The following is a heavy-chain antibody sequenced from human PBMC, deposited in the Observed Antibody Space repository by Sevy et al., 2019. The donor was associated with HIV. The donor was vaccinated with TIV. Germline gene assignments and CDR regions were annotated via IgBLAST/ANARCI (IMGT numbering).Heavy chain of an antibody. J-gene: IGHJ6*02. CDR1: GFTFSSYA. D-gene: IGHD5-12*01. CDR3: ARDSGDGYKYYYGMDV. Sequence: GGSLRLSCVASGFTFSSYAMHWVRQAPGKGLEWVAVISYDGSNKYYADSVKGRFTISRDNSKNTLYLQMNSLRAEDTAVYYCARDSGDGYKYYYGMDVWGQGTTVTVSS. V-gene: IGHV3-30-3*01. CDR2: ISYDGSNK.